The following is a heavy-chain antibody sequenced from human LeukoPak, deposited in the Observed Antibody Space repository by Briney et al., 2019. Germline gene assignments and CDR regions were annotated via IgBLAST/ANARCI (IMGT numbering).Heavy chain of an antibody. D-gene: IGHD5-12*01. Sequence: GGSLRLSCAASGFIFSTYSMNWVRQAPGKGLEWVSYINSRSSTIYYADSVKGRFTISRDRAKNSLYLQMNSLRGEDTAVYYCARSSGYTQGFDYWGQGTLVTVSS. V-gene: IGHV3-48*01. CDR2: INSRSSTI. CDR3: ARSSGYTQGFDY. CDR1: GFIFSTYS. J-gene: IGHJ4*02.